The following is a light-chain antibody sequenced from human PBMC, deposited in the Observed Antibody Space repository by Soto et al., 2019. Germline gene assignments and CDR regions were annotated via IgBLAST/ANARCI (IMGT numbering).Light chain of an antibody. Sequence: QSVLTQPASVSGSPGQSITISCTGTSGDVGGYYYVSWYQQLPGKAPKLMISEVSNRPSGVSNRFSGSKSGNTASLTISGLQAEDEADYYCSSYTSSSTLFGGGTKLTVL. V-gene: IGLV2-14*01. CDR3: SSYTSSSTL. CDR1: SGDVGGYYY. J-gene: IGLJ2*01. CDR2: EVS.